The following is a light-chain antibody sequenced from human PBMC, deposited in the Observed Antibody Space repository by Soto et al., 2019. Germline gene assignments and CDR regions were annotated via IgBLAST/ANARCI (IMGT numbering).Light chain of an antibody. Sequence: QSALAKPDSVSLSPGQSITISGTGTSSDVGGYNYVSWYQLHPGKAPKLMIYEVSNRPSGISNRFSASKSGNTASLTISGLQAEDEADYYCFSYTSSTAYVFGTGTKVTVL. V-gene: IGLV2-14*01. CDR2: EVS. J-gene: IGLJ1*01. CDR1: SSDVGGYNY. CDR3: FSYTSSTAYV.